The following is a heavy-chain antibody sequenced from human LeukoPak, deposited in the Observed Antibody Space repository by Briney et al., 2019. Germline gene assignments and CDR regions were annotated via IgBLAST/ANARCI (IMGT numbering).Heavy chain of an antibody. D-gene: IGHD2-2*01. CDR2: INYSGST. CDR1: GGSISSSGYY. Sequence: PSETLSLTCTVSGGSISSSGYYWGWIRQPPGKGPGWIGSINYSGSTYYNPSLKSRVTKSIDTSKNQFSLKLSSVTAADTAVYYCARGAFVPAAPPNWYDAWGQGTLVTVSS. V-gene: IGHV4-39*07. CDR3: ARGAFVPAAPPNWYDA. J-gene: IGHJ5*02.